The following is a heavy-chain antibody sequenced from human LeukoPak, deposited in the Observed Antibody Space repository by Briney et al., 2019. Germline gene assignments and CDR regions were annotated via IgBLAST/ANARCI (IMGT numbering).Heavy chain of an antibody. CDR2: IYYSGST. D-gene: IGHD2-21*02. J-gene: IGHJ4*02. V-gene: IGHV4-39*07. Sequence: SETLSLTCTVSGGSISSSSYYWGWIRQPPGKGLEWIGSIYYSGSTYYNPSLKSRVTISVDTSKNQFSLKLSSVTAADTAVYYCAREAPRYCGGDCYSDYWGQGTLVAVSA. CDR1: GGSISSSSYY. CDR3: AREAPRYCGGDCYSDY.